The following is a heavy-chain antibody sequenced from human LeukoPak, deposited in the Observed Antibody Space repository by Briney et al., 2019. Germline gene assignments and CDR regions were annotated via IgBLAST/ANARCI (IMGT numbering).Heavy chain of an antibody. D-gene: IGHD1-26*01. V-gene: IGHV3-30*03. J-gene: IGHJ4*02. Sequence: GRSLRLSCAGSGFSFSGYWMAWVRQAPGKGLEWLAIVSFERNDKYYADSVKGRFTISGDESKNTLYLQMNSLRSEDTAVYYCARDPLRRGTSYLDNWGQGTLVTVAS. CDR1: GFSFSGYW. CDR3: ARDPLRRGTSYLDN. CDR2: VSFERNDK.